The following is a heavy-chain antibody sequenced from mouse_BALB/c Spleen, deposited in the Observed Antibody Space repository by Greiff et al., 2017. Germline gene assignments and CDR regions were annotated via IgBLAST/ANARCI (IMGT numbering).Heavy chain of an antibody. CDR3: ARAPYYYGSSYYAMDY. D-gene: IGHD1-1*01. CDR2: IWAGGST. V-gene: IGHV2-9*02. Sequence: VMLVESGPGLVAPSQSLSITCTVSGFSLTSYGVHWVRQPPGKGLEWLGVIWAGGSTNYNSALMSRLSISKDNSKSQVFLNMNSLQTDDTAMYYCARAPYYYGSSYYAMDYWGQGTSVTVSS. CDR1: GFSLTSYG. J-gene: IGHJ4*01.